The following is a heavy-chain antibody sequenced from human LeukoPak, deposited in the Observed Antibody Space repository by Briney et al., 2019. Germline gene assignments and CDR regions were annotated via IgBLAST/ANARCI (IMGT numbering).Heavy chain of an antibody. J-gene: IGHJ4*02. CDR1: GYSFTSYW. V-gene: IGHV5-51*01. CDR3: ARADSSSWSHFDY. D-gene: IGHD6-13*01. CDR2: IYPSDSDT. Sequence: GESLKISCKGSGYSFTSYWIGWVRQMPGKGLEWMGIIYPSDSDTRYSPSFQGQVTISADKSISTVYLQWSSLKASDTAMYYCARADSSSWSHFDYWGQGTLVTVSS.